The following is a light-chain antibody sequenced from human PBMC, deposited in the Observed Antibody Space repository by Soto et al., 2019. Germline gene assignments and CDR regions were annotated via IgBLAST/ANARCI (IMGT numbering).Light chain of an antibody. CDR3: QQRSNWPVT. CDR2: DAS. J-gene: IGKJ1*01. CDR1: QSVRRY. V-gene: IGKV3-11*01. Sequence: EIVLTQSPGTLSSSPGERATLSCRASQSVRRYLSWYQQKPGQAPRLLIYDASTRATGISARFSGRGSGTAFTLTISSLEPEDFAVYYCQQRSNWPVTFGQGTRVEVK.